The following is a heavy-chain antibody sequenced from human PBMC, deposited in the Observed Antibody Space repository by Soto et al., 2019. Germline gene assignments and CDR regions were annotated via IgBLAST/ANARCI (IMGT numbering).Heavy chain of an antibody. CDR1: GGSISSYY. CDR2: IYYSGST. V-gene: IGHV4-59*08. Sequence: SETLSLTCTVSGGSISSYYWSWIRQPPGKGLEWIGYIYYSGSTNYNPSLKSRVTISVDTSKNQFSLKLSSVTAADTAVYYCARLSNLDYGDLAFDTWGQGTMVTVSS. J-gene: IGHJ3*02. D-gene: IGHD4-17*01. CDR3: ARLSNLDYGDLAFDT.